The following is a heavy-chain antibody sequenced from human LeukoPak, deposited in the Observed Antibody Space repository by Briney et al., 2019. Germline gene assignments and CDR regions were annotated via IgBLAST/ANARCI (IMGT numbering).Heavy chain of an antibody. V-gene: IGHV3-23*01. Sequence: PGGSLRLSCAASGFTFSSYAMSWVRQAPGKGLEWVSAISGGGGSTYYADSVKGRFTISRDNSKSTLYLQMNSLRAEDTAVYYCAKVRYSGSYYGYFEYWGQGTLVTVSS. D-gene: IGHD1-26*01. CDR1: GFTFSSYA. J-gene: IGHJ4*02. CDR3: AKVRYSGSYYGYFEY. CDR2: ISGGGGST.